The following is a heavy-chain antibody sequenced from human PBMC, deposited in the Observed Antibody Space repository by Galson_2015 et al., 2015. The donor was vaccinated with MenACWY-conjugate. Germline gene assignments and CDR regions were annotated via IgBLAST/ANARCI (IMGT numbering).Heavy chain of an antibody. CDR3: AKHSGRCGGDCYPDY. D-gene: IGHD2-21*02. Sequence: QSGAEVKKPGESLRISCKGSGYSFTSYWITWVRQMPGKGLEWMGRIDPSDSYTNYSPSFQGHVTISADKSIGTAYLQWSSLKASDTAMYYCAKHSGRCGGDCYPDYWGQGTPVTVSS. J-gene: IGHJ4*02. V-gene: IGHV5-10-1*01. CDR1: GYSFTSYW. CDR2: IDPSDSYT.